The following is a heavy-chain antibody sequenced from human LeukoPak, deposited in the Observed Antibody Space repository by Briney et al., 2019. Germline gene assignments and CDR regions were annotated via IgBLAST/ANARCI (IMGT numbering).Heavy chain of an antibody. CDR2: IKQDGSEK. V-gene: IGHV3-7*01. CDR1: GFTFSSYG. D-gene: IGHD2-2*01. J-gene: IGHJ6*03. CDR3: AGEVVRPYYYYMDV. Sequence: PGGSLRLSCAVSGFTFSSYGMSWARHAPGKGLEWVANIKQDGSEKYYVDSVKGRFTISRDNAKNSLYLQMNSLRAEDTAVYYCAGEVVRPYYYYMDVWGKGTTVTVSS.